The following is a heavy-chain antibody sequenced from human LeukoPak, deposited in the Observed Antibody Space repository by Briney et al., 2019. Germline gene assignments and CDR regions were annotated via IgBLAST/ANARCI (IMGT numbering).Heavy chain of an antibody. CDR2: ISGSGGST. V-gene: IGHV3-23*01. CDR1: GFTFSSYA. J-gene: IGHJ4*02. Sequence: GGSLRLSCAASGFTFSSYAMSWVRQAPGKGLEWVSAISGSGGSTYYADSVKGRSTISRDNSKKTLYLQMNSLRAEDTAVYYCAKDLFDSRKGGDYFDYWGQGTLVTVS. CDR3: AKDLFDSRKGGDYFDY. D-gene: IGHD3-22*01.